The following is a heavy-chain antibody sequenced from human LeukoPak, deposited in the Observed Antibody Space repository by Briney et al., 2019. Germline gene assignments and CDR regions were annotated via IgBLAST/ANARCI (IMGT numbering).Heavy chain of an antibody. CDR1: GYTFTNYY. Sequence: ASVKVSCKASGYTFTNYYMHWVRQAPGQGLEWMGIINPSGGSTSYAQQFQGRVTMTRDTSTSTVYMELSSLRSGDMAVYYCARTPVELATDYFDYWGQGTLVTVSS. J-gene: IGHJ4*02. V-gene: IGHV1-46*01. CDR3: ARTPVELATDYFDY. D-gene: IGHD5-24*01. CDR2: INPSGGST.